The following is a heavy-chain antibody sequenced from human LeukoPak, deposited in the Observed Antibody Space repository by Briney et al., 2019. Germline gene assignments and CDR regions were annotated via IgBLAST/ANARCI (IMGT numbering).Heavy chain of an antibody. CDR2: IIPNSGGS. J-gene: IGHJ5*02. Sequence: GASVKVSCKASGYTFTCYFMHWVRQAPGQGLEWMGRIIPNSGGSNFAQNFQGRVTMTRDTSISTAYMELSSLRSEDTAVYYCARDAQYYDFWSGYYTNWFDPWGQGTLVTVSS. CDR1: GYTFTCYF. D-gene: IGHD3-3*01. CDR3: ARDAQYYDFWSGYYTNWFDP. V-gene: IGHV1-2*06.